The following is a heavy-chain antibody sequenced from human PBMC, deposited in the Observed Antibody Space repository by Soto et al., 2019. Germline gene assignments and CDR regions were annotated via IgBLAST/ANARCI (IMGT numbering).Heavy chain of an antibody. Sequence: GGSLRLSCAVSGFVFEMYWMHWVRQVPGKGPEWVSRINDEGSRSDYADSVRGRFTISRDNAKNTLYLQMDSLRAEDTAVYYCARGPRPSSLGPGAFWGPGTVVTVSS. V-gene: IGHV3-74*01. D-gene: IGHD3-10*01. CDR2: INDEGSRS. J-gene: IGHJ4*02. CDR3: ARGPRPSSLGPGAF. CDR1: GFVFEMYW.